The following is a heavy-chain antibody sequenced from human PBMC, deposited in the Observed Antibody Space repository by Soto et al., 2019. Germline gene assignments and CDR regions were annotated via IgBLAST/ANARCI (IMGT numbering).Heavy chain of an antibody. CDR1: GYTFTSYD. J-gene: IGHJ6*03. CDR2: MNPNSGNT. V-gene: IGHV1-8*01. CDR3: ARGVRANLYRDV. D-gene: IGHD1-1*01. Sequence: SVKVSCKASGYTFTSYDINWVRQATGQGLEWMGWMNPNSGNTGYAQKFQGRVTMTRNTSISTAYMELSSLRSEDTAVYYCARGVRANLYRDVWGKGTKVTVSS.